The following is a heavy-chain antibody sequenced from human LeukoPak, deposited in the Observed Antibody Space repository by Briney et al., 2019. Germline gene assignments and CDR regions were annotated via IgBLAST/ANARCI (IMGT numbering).Heavy chain of an antibody. J-gene: IGHJ6*02. CDR1: GFTFSSYA. CDR2: ISYDGSNK. Sequence: PGGSLRLSCAASGFTFSSYAMHWARQAPGKGLEWVAVISYDGSNKYYADSVKGRFTISRDNSKNTLYLQMNSLRAEDTAVYYCARDRKGALNYGMDVWGQGTTVTVSS. V-gene: IGHV3-30*04. CDR3: ARDRKGALNYGMDV.